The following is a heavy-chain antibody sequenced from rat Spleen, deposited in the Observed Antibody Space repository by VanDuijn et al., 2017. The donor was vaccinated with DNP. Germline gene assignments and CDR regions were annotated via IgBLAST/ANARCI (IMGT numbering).Heavy chain of an antibody. J-gene: IGHJ3*01. CDR1: GYSITSNY. CDR3: ARGGAGIWFAY. D-gene: IGHD4-2*01. V-gene: IGHV3-1*01. CDR2: MSYSGSA. Sequence: EVQLQESGSGLVKPSQSLSLTCSVTGYSITSNYWGWIRKFPGNKMEWMGYMSYSGSASYNPYLKSRISITRDTSKTQFFLQLNSVTTEDTATYYCARGGAGIWFAYWGQGTLVTVSS.